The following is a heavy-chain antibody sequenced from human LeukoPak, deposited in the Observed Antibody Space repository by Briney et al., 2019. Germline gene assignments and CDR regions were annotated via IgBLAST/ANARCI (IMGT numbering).Heavy chain of an antibody. V-gene: IGHV3-21*01. J-gene: IGHJ6*03. CDR2: ISSSSSYI. Sequence: GESLRLSCAASGFTFGGYEMNWVRQAPGKGLEWVSSISSSSSYIYYADSVKGRFTISRDNAKNSLYLQMNSLRAEDTAVYYCARDYGDYYMDVWGKGTTVTVSS. D-gene: IGHD4-17*01. CDR3: ARDYGDYYMDV. CDR1: GFTFGGYE.